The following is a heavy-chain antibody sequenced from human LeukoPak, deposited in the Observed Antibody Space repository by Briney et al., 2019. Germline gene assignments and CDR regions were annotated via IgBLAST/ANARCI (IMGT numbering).Heavy chain of an antibody. Sequence: SETLSLTCTVSGGSISSYYWSWIRQPPGKGLEWIGYIYYSGSTNYNPSLKSRVTISVDTSKNQFSLKLSSVTAADTAVYYCARAGVAVPGGGWFDPWGQGTLVTVSS. V-gene: IGHV4-59*01. J-gene: IGHJ5*02. D-gene: IGHD6-19*01. CDR2: IYYSGST. CDR3: ARAGVAVPGGGWFDP. CDR1: GGSISSYY.